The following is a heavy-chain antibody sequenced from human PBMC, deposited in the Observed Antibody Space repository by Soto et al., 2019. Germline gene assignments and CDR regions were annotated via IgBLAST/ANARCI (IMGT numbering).Heavy chain of an antibody. Sequence: GGALRLYCVAFGFTFSNCGMNWVRQTPGKGLEWVSYISDSGATKHYADSVKGRFTISRDNGKDSLYLQMNSLRDEDTAVYFCARCSRNSCYSYGVDVWGQGATVTVSS. CDR3: ARCSRNSCYSYGVDV. D-gene: IGHD2-15*01. V-gene: IGHV3-48*02. CDR1: GFTFSNCG. J-gene: IGHJ6*02. CDR2: ISDSGATK.